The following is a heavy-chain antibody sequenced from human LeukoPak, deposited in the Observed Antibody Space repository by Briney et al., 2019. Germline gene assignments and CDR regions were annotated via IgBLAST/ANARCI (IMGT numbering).Heavy chain of an antibody. J-gene: IGHJ4*02. CDR3: ARMSTRGGFDY. Sequence: SETLSLTCTVSGGSISRSNYYWGWIRQPPGKGLEWIGYIYYSGSTNYNPSLKSRVTISVDTSKNRFSLKLSSVTAADTAVYYCARMSTRGGFDYWGQGTLVTVSS. CDR2: IYYSGST. V-gene: IGHV4-61*05. D-gene: IGHD2-2*01. CDR1: GGSISRSNYY.